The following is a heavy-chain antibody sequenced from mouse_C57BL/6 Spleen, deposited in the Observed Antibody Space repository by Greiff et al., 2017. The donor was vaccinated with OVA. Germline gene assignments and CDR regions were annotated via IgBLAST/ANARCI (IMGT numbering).Heavy chain of an antibody. J-gene: IGHJ4*01. V-gene: IGHV5-17*01. CDR1: GFTFSDYG. D-gene: IGHD4-1*01. CDR3: ARILVYAMDY. CDR2: ISSGSSTI. Sequence: EVQRVESGGGLVKPGGSLKLSCAASGFTFSDYGMHWVRQAPEKGLEWVAYISSGSSTIYYADTVKGRFTISRDNAKSTLFLQMTSLRSEDTAMYYCARILVYAMDYWGQGTSVTVSS.